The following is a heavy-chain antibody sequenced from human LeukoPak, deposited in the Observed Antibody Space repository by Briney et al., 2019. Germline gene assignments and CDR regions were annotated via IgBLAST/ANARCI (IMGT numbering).Heavy chain of an antibody. CDR3: AREIVGGFNPGAY. J-gene: IGHJ4*01. Sequence: FETLCLTRTVSPDSTTSNFWSWVRQPPGKGLEWIGEIHRSGSTNYNPSLQSRVTVSIDRSKNQIALELSSVTAADTAVYYCAREIVGGFNPGAYWGHGNLVSVSS. V-gene: IGHV4-4*02. CDR1: PDSTTSNF. D-gene: IGHD1-14*01. CDR2: IHRSGST.